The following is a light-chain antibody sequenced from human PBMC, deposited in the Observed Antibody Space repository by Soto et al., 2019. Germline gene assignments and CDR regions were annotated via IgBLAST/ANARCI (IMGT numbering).Light chain of an antibody. J-gene: IGKJ4*01. CDR3: LQESNYPLT. V-gene: IGKV1-6*01. CDR1: QGVRDD. Sequence: IQMTQSPSSLSASVGDRVTITCRASQGVRDDVGWYQQKPGKAPKLLIYSASTLQSGVPSRFSGSGSGTDFTLTFSGLQPEDFATYYCLQESNYPLTFGGGTKVEIK. CDR2: SAS.